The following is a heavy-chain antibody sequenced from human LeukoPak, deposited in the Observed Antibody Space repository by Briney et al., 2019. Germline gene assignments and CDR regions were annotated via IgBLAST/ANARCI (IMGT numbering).Heavy chain of an antibody. V-gene: IGHV3-48*01. Sequence: GGSLRLSCAGSGFTFSSYSMNWVRQAPGKGLEWVSYISSSSNIIYYTDSVKGRFTISRDNAKNSLYLQMNSLRAEDTAVYYCAIGSGSYRTPYYYMDVWGTGTTVTVSS. D-gene: IGHD3-10*01. CDR2: ISSSSNII. CDR1: GFTFSSYS. CDR3: AIGSGSYRTPYYYMDV. J-gene: IGHJ6*03.